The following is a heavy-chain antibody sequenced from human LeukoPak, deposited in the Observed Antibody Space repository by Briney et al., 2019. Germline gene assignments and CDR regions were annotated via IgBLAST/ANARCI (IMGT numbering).Heavy chain of an antibody. V-gene: IGHV2-70*01. CDR2: IDWDDDK. D-gene: IGHD6-13*01. Sequence: SGPTLVNPTQTLTLTCTFSGFSLRTRGMCVSWIRQPPGKALEWFSLIDWDDDKYYSTSLKTRLTISKDTSKNQVVLTMTNMDPVDTATYYCARIEEYSSSWYYFDYWGQGTLVTVSS. J-gene: IGHJ4*02. CDR3: ARIEEYSSSWYYFDY. CDR1: GFSLRTRGMC.